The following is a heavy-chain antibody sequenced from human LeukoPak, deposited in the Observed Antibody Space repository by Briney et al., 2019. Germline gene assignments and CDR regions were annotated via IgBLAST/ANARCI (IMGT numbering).Heavy chain of an antibody. Sequence: ASVKVSCKASGYTFTSYGISWVRQAPGQGLEWMGWISAYNGNTNYAQKPQGRVTMTTDTSTSTAYMELRSLRSDDTAVYYCARDRGRYSSSSWFDPWGQGNLVTVSS. CDR1: GYTFTSYG. V-gene: IGHV1-18*01. D-gene: IGHD6-6*01. CDR2: ISAYNGNT. J-gene: IGHJ5*02. CDR3: ARDRGRYSSSSWFDP.